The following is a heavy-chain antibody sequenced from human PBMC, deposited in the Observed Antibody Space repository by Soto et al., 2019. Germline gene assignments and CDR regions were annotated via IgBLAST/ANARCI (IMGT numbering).Heavy chain of an antibody. CDR3: ARAGGVAPPVAGNTHYYYYMDV. CDR2: ISAYNGNT. J-gene: IGHJ6*03. CDR1: GYSFTNYG. Sequence: QDQLVQSGVEVKKPGASVKVSCKASGYSFTNYGITWVRQAPGQGVEWMGWISAYNGNTNYAQKFQGRVTLTTDASTSRAYLELRSLRSDDTAVYYCARAGGVAPPVAGNTHYYYYMDVWGKGTTVTVSS. V-gene: IGHV1-18*01. D-gene: IGHD6-19*01.